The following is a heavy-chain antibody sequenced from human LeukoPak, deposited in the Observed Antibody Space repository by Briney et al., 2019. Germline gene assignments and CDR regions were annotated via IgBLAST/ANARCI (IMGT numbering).Heavy chain of an antibody. D-gene: IGHD1-26*01. CDR2: INHSGST. Sequence: PSETLSLTCAVYGGSFSGYYWSWIRQPPGKGLEWIGEINHSGSTNYNPSLESRVTISVDTSKNQFSLKLSSVTAADTAVYYCARDSGQYYFDYWGQGTLVTVSS. CDR3: ARDSGQYYFDY. J-gene: IGHJ4*02. CDR1: GGSFSGYY. V-gene: IGHV4-34*01.